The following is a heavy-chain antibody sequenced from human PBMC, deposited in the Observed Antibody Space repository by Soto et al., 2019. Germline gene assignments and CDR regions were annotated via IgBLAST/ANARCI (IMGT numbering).Heavy chain of an antibody. CDR1: GFTFSSYS. CDR2: ISSSGSTI. CDR3: ARGRAASFYYMDV. D-gene: IGHD6-13*01. Sequence: EVQLVESGGGLVQPGGSLRLSCAASGFTFSSYSMNWVRQAPGKGLEWVSYISSSGSTIYYADSVKGRFTISRDNAKNSLYLQMNSLRAEDTAVYYCARGRAASFYYMDVWGKGTTVTVSS. J-gene: IGHJ6*03. V-gene: IGHV3-48*04.